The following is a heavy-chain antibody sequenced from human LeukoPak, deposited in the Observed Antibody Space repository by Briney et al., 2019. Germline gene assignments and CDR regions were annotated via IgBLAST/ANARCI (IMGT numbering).Heavy chain of an antibody. CDR3: ARDQIGSGVDTFDY. CDR2: ISSSSSTI. Sequence: GGSLRLSCAASGFTFSTYSMNWVRQAPGKGLEWVSYISSSSSTIYYADSATGRFTISRDNAKNSLYLQMNSLRDEDSAVYYCARDQIGSGVDTFDYWGQGTLVTVSS. D-gene: IGHD3-3*01. J-gene: IGHJ4*02. V-gene: IGHV3-48*02. CDR1: GFTFSTYS.